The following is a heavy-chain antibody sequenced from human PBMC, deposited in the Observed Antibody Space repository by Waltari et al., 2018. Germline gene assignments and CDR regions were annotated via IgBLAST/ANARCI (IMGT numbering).Heavy chain of an antibody. CDR2: IDYSGST. J-gene: IGHJ6*03. V-gene: IGHV4-59*01. CDR3: AGGANYGGYYYYYMDV. CDR1: GGTISSYY. D-gene: IGHD4-17*01. Sequence: QVQLQESGPGLVKPLGTLSLTCTVSGGTISSYYWTWIRPPPGKGLEWIGYIDYSGSTNYNPSLKSRVTISVDTSKNQFSLKLSSVTAADTAVYYCAGGANYGGYYYYYMDVWGKGTTVTISS.